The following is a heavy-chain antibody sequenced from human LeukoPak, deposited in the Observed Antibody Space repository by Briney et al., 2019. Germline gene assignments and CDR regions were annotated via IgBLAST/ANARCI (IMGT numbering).Heavy chain of an antibody. CDR1: GFIFSSYA. Sequence: AGGSLRLSCAASGFIFSSYAMSWVRQAPGKGLEWVSTISGSGGSTYDADSVKGRFTISRDNSKNTLYLQMNSLRVEDTAVYYCAKGGARDVYKIWGQGILVTVSS. V-gene: IGHV3-23*01. CDR3: AKGGARDVYKI. D-gene: IGHD5-24*01. J-gene: IGHJ4*02. CDR2: ISGSGGST.